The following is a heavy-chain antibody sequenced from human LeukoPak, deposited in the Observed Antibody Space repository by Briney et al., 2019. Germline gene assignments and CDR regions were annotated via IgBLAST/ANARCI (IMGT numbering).Heavy chain of an antibody. D-gene: IGHD4/OR15-4a*01. CDR1: GFTFSSYG. CDR2: IRYDGSNK. J-gene: IGHJ4*02. V-gene: IGHV3-30*02. Sequence: GGSLRLSCAASGFTFSSYGMHWVRQAPGKGLEWVAFIRYDGSNKYYADSVRGRFTISRDNSKNTLYLQMNSLRVEDTAVYFCARDPGAFPYFFDCWGQGTLVTVSS. CDR3: ARDPGAFPYFFDC.